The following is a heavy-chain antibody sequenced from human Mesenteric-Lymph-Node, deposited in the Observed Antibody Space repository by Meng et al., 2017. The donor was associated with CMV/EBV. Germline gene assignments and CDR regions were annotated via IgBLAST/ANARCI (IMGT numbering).Heavy chain of an antibody. D-gene: IGHD3-9*01. CDR1: GFTFTSFG. CDR2: INPKTGGR. CDR3: ARDRDTDWYSPFDY. J-gene: IGHJ4*02. Sequence: VQLVQSGPEVKRPRASVKVSCRTSGFTFTSFGFTWVRQAPGQGLEWMGRINPKTGGRSYAQNFQGRVTMTRDTSINTAYMEVNRLNSDDTAMYYCARDRDTDWYSPFDYWGPGTLVTVSS. V-gene: IGHV1-2*06.